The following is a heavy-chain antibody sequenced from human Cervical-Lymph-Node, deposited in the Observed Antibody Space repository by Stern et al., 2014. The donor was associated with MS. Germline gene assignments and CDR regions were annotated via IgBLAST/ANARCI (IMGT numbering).Heavy chain of an antibody. D-gene: IGHD5-18*01. Sequence: EVQLLESGAEVKKPGESLKISCKGSGYSFTNYWIGWVRQMPGKGLEWMGIIYPGVSDTRYSPSFQGQVTISADKSISAAYLQWSSLKASDTAMYYCARVETGMPAPFDYWGQGTLVTVSS. V-gene: IGHV5-51*01. CDR1: GYSFTNYW. J-gene: IGHJ4*02. CDR3: ARVETGMPAPFDY. CDR2: IYPGVSDT.